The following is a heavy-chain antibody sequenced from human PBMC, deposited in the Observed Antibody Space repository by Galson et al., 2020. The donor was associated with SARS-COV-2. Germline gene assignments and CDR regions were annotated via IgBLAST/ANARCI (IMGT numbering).Heavy chain of an antibody. D-gene: IGHD5-12*01. CDR1: GGSISSGGYY. J-gene: IGHJ3*02. CDR3: ARDIPQVATPMGAFDI. V-gene: IGHV4-31*03. CDR2: IYYSGST. Sequence: SETLSLTCTVSGGSISSGGYYWSWIRQHPGKGLEWIGYIYYSGSTYYNPSLKSRVTISVDTSKNQFSLKLSSVTAADTAVYYCARDIPQVATPMGAFDIWGQGTMVTVSS.